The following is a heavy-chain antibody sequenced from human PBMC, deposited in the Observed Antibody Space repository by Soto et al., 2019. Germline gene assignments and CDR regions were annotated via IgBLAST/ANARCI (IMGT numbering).Heavy chain of an antibody. CDR1: GFTFSSYA. CDR2: ISGSGGGT. J-gene: IGHJ4*02. D-gene: IGHD6-13*01. CDR3: ANSIAAAGIAMDY. V-gene: IGHV3-23*01. Sequence: EVQLLESGGGLVQPGGSLRLSCAASGFTFSSYAMSWVRQAPGKGLEWVSAISGSGGGTYYADSVKGRFTISRDNSKNTLYLQMNSLRAADTAVYYCANSIAAAGIAMDYWGQGTLVTVSS.